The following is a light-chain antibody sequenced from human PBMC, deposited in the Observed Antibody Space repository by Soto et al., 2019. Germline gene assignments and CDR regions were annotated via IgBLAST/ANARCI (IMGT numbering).Light chain of an antibody. CDR2: DNN. J-gene: IGLJ2*01. Sequence: QSVLTQPPSVSAAPGQKVTISCSGSSSNIGNNYVSWYQQLPGTAPKLLIYDNNKRPSGIPDRFSGSKSGTSATLGITGLQTGDEADYYCGTWDNNLSAVVFGGGTQLTVL. V-gene: IGLV1-51*01. CDR1: SSNIGNNY. CDR3: GTWDNNLSAVV.